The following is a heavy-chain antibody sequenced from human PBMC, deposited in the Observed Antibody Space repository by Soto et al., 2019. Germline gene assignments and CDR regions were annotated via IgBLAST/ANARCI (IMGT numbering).Heavy chain of an antibody. J-gene: IGHJ6*02. Sequence: EVQVAESGGGLVQPGGSLRLSCAASGFTVNKFYISWVRQAPGKGLEWVSVVYSTGVTDSANSVKGRFSISRDNSKNTVYLQMNSLRADDTAVYYWARYGDGYYGMDVWGQGTKVTVSS. V-gene: IGHV3-66*01. CDR2: VYSTGVT. CDR3: ARYGDGYYGMDV. CDR1: GFTVNKFY. D-gene: IGHD4-17*01.